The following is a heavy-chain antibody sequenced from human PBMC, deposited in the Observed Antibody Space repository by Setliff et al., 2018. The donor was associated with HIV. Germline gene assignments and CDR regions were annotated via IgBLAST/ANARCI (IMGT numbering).Heavy chain of an antibody. Sequence: RASVKVSCKASGYTFTSYYIHWVRQAPGQGLEWMGRINPNTGDTNFAQMFQDRVTMTRDTSIATAYMELKRLKSDDTAVYYCARVSEFFASGSYYNPYFDLWGQGTLVTVSS. V-gene: IGHV1-2*06. CDR2: INPNTGDT. J-gene: IGHJ4*02. CDR3: ARVSEFFASGSYYNPYFDL. CDR1: GYTFTSYY. D-gene: IGHD3-10*01.